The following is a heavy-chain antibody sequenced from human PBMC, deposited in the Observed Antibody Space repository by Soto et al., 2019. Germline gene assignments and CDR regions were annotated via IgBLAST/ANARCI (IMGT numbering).Heavy chain of an antibody. CDR1: GGSFSGYY. J-gene: IGHJ4*02. D-gene: IGHD3-9*01. V-gene: IGHV4-34*01. CDR2: INHSGST. CDR3: ARLEGLATISYYFDL. Sequence: SETLSLTCAVYGGSFSGYYWSWSRQPPGKGLEWIGEINHSGSTNYNPSLQSRVTISLDTSRSQFSLKLNSVTAADSAVYFCARLEGLATISYYFDLWGPGDLVTVS.